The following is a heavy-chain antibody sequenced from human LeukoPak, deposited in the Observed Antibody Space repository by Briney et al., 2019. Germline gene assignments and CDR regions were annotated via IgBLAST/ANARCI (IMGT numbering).Heavy chain of an antibody. V-gene: IGHV3-21*01. D-gene: IGHD3-10*01. CDR1: GFTFSSYG. CDR3: ARAMVRGVNWFDP. Sequence: GGTLRLSCAASGFTFSSYGMNWVRQAPGRGLEWVSSISSSSSYINYTDSVKGRFTIPRDNAKNSLYLQMNSQRAEDTAVYYCARAMVRGVNWFDPWGQGTLVTVSS. CDR2: ISSSSSYI. J-gene: IGHJ5*02.